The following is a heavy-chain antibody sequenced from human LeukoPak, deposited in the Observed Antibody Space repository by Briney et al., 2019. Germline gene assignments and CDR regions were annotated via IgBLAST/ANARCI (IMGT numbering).Heavy chain of an antibody. CDR2: INHSGST. J-gene: IGHJ4*02. CDR1: GGSFSGYY. D-gene: IGHD6-19*01. V-gene: IGHV4-34*01. Sequence: PSETLSLTCAVYGGSFSGYYWSWIRQPPGKGLEWIGEINHSGSTNYNPSLKSRVTISVDTSKNQFSLKLSSVTAADTAVYYCARRFRGWYYFDYWGQGTLVTVSS. CDR3: ARRFRGWYYFDY.